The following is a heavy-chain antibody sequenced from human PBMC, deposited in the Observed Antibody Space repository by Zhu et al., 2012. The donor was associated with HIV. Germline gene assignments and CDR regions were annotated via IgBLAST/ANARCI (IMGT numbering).Heavy chain of an antibody. J-gene: IGHJ3*02. CDR3: ARHVHGYSSSWRGVGRGTTFLII. CDR1: GGSFSGYY. V-gene: IGHV4-34*01. Sequence: QVQLQQWGAGLLKPSETLSLTCAVYGGSFSGYYWSWIRQSPGKGLEWIGEINHSGSTNYNSSLKSRVTISVDTSKNQFSPKVSSVTAADTAVYYCARHVHGYSSSWRGVGRGTTFLIIWGQGTSGHR. D-gene: IGHD5-18*01. CDR2: INHSGST.